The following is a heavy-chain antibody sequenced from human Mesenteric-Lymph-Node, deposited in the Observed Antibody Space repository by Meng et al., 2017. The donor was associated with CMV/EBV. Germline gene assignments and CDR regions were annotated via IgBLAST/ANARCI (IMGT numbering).Heavy chain of an antibody. J-gene: IGHJ4*02. D-gene: IGHD6-6*01. Sequence: SETLSLTCTVSTGSISGSDYYWVWIRQPPGKGLEWIGSIYYGGSTYYNPSLKSRVTISVDTSKRYFSLKLTSVTAADTAVYYCARRGHTSRPFWGQGTLVT. V-gene: IGHV4-39*02. CDR1: TGSISGSDYY. CDR2: IYYGGST. CDR3: ARRGHTSRPF.